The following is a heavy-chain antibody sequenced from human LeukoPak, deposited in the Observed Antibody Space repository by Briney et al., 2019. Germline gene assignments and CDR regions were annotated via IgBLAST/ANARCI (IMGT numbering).Heavy chain of an antibody. V-gene: IGHV3-23*01. CDR2: ISGSGGST. Sequence: GGSLRLSCAASGFTFSSYAMSWVRQAPGKGLEWVSAISGSGGSTYYADSVKGRFTISGDNSKNTLYLQMNSLRAEDTAVYYCAKDDVWGSYRYSGWDYWGQGTLVTVSS. D-gene: IGHD3-16*02. CDR3: AKDDVWGSYRYSGWDY. CDR1: GFTFSSYA. J-gene: IGHJ4*02.